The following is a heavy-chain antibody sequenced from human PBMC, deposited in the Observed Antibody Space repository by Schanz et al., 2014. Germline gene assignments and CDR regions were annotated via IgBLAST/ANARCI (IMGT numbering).Heavy chain of an antibody. CDR2: ISANNGNT. CDR3: AGATYSSSWYGGSEYFQH. Sequence: QVQLVQSGSELKKPGASVKVSCKASGYTFSSYGISWVRQAPGQGLEWMGWISANNGNTNKAQKLQGRVTMTTDTSTSTAYMELRSLRSDDTAVYYCAGATYSSSWYGGSEYFQHWGQGTLVTVSS. CDR1: GYTFSSYG. J-gene: IGHJ1*01. V-gene: IGHV1-18*04. D-gene: IGHD6-13*01.